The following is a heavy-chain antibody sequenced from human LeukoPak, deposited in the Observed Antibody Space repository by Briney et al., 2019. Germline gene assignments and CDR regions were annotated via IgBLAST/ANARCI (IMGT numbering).Heavy chain of an antibody. CDR2: ISWNSGSI. Sequence: GGSLRLSCAASGFTFSSYAMHWVRQAPGKGLEWVSGISWNSGSIGYADSVKGRFTISRDNAKNSLYLQMNSLRAEDTALYYCAKLGMVRGVSFDPWGQGTLVTVSS. J-gene: IGHJ5*02. D-gene: IGHD3-10*01. CDR3: AKLGMVRGVSFDP. V-gene: IGHV3-9*01. CDR1: GFTFSSYA.